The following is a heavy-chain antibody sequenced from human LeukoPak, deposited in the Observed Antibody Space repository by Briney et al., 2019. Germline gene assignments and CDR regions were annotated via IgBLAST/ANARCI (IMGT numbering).Heavy chain of an antibody. Sequence: GGSLRLSCAASGFTFSNYGMHWVRQAPGKGLEWVAVISYDGSNKYYADSVKGRFTISRDNSKNTLYLQINSLRAEDTAVYYCAKTLWGPRSCPDYWGQGTLVTVSS. V-gene: IGHV3-30*18. CDR3: AKTLWGPRSCPDY. CDR2: ISYDGSNK. J-gene: IGHJ4*02. CDR1: GFTFSNYG. D-gene: IGHD3-16*01.